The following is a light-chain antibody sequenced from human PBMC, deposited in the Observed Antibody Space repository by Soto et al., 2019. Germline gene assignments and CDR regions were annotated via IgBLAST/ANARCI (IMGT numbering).Light chain of an antibody. CDR2: DAS. CDR1: QDISNY. Sequence: DIQMTQSPSSLSASVGDRVTITCQASQDISNYLNWYQHKAGEAPKLLIHDASKLETGVPSRFSGCGAGTDFTFTISRLRPEDFATYYCQQFDTLPYTFGQGTKLEIK. J-gene: IGKJ2*01. CDR3: QQFDTLPYT. V-gene: IGKV1-33*01.